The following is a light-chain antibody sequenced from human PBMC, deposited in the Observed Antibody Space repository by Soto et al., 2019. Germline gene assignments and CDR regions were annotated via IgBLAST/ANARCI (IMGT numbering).Light chain of an antibody. V-gene: IGKV1-5*01. CDR1: QSISNW. CDR3: QQYNTYPWT. CDR2: DAS. J-gene: IGKJ1*01. Sequence: DIHMTQSPSTLSASVGDRVTITRRASQSISNWLAWYQQRPGTAPNLLIFDASTLESGVPSRFSGSGSGTEFTLTISGLQPDDFATYYCQQYNTYPWTFGQGTKVDIK.